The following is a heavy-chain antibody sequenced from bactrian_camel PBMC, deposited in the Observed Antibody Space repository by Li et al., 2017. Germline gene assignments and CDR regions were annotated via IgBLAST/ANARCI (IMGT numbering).Heavy chain of an antibody. D-gene: IGHD3*01. CDR2: IGTPGGRVTVP. CDR1: GVTDSNLY. Sequence: HVQLVESGGGSVQAGGSLKLSCVTSGVTDSNLYMGWARQVPGKELEWVARIGTPGGRVTVPDTWYADSVKGRATISRDDTKRQVYLELTNLKIEDSAMYYCAIVNRRASFGERGQGTQVTVS. CDR3: AIVNRRASFGE. J-gene: IGHJ4*01. V-gene: IGHV3S9*01.